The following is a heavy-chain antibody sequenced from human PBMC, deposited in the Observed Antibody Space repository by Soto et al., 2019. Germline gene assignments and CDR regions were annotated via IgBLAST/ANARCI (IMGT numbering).Heavy chain of an antibody. J-gene: IGHJ3*02. CDR3: AAASGIVATYAFDI. Sequence: SVKVSCKASGFTFTSSAVQWVRQARGQRLEWIGWIVVGSGNTNYAQKFQERVTITRDMSTSTAYMELSSLRSEDTAVYYCAAASGIVATYAFDIWGQGTMVTVS. D-gene: IGHD5-12*01. V-gene: IGHV1-58*01. CDR2: IVVGSGNT. CDR1: GFTFTSSA.